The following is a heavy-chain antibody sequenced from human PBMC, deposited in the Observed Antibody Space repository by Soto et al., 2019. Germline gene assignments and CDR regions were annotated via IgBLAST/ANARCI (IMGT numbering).Heavy chain of an antibody. V-gene: IGHV3-30*18. D-gene: IGHD2-8*01. J-gene: IGHJ4*02. CDR1: EFTFSKHG. CDR2: ISYDGSNK. Sequence: GGSLRLSCAASEFTFSKHGMHWVRQAPGKGLEWVAVISYDGSNKYYGDSVKDRFTISRDNSKNTLYLHMNSLGPEDTAVYFCAKGPPLLMVYPVLDSWGQGTLVTVSS. CDR3: AKGPPLLMVYPVLDS.